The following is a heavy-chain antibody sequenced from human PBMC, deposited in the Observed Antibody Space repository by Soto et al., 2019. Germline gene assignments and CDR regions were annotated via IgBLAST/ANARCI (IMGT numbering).Heavy chain of an antibody. J-gene: IGHJ6*02. CDR3: ARRLYYDSSGFEGGGMDV. CDR1: GGSISSSSYD. V-gene: IGHV4-39*01. D-gene: IGHD3-22*01. CDR2: IYYSGST. Sequence: QLQLQESGPGLVKPSETLSLTCTVSGGSISSSSYDWGWIRQPPGKGLEWIGSIYYSGSTYYNPSLKSRVTISVDTSKNQFSLKLSSVTAADTAVYYCARRLYYDSSGFEGGGMDVWGQGTTVTVSS.